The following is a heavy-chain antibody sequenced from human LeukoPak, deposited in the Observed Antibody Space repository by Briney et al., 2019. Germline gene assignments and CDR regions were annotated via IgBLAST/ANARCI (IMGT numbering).Heavy chain of an antibody. CDR3: ARARNPYSSSCPPHP. Sequence: PGRCLRLSCAASGFTFSSYAMHWVRQAPGKGLEWVAVISYDGSNKYYAGSVKGRFTISRDNSKNTLYLQMNSLRAEDTAVYYCARARNPYSSSCPPHPWGQGTLATVSS. CDR2: ISYDGSNK. J-gene: IGHJ5*02. V-gene: IGHV3-30*04. CDR1: GFTFSSYA. D-gene: IGHD6-13*01.